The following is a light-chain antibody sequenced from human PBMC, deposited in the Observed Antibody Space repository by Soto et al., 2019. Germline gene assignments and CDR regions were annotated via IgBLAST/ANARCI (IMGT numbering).Light chain of an antibody. CDR3: QQYNNWPPLT. J-gene: IGKJ4*01. Sequence: EIVMTQSPATLSVSPGERATLSCLASKSVSSNLAWYQQNPGQAPRLLIYGASTSATGIPARFSGSGSGTEFTLTILSLQSEDFAVYYCQQYNNWPPLTFGGGTKVEIK. CDR1: KSVSSN. CDR2: GAS. V-gene: IGKV3-15*01.